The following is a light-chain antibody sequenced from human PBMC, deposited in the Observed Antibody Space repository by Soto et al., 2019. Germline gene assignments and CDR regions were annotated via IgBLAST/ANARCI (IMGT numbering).Light chain of an antibody. J-gene: IGKJ2*01. V-gene: IGKV3-11*01. Sequence: EIVLTQSPATLSLSPGERATLSCRASLSVSKYLAWYQQKPGQAPRLLIYNASNRAPGIPARFSGSGSGTGFTLTISSLEPEDFAVYYCQQRTNWLYFFGQGTKLEIK. CDR2: NAS. CDR3: QQRTNWLYF. CDR1: LSVSKY.